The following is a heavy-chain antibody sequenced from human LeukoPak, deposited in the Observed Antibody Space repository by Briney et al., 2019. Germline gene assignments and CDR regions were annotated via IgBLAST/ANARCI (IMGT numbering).Heavy chain of an antibody. CDR2: IKQDGSEE. V-gene: IGHV3-7*01. D-gene: IGHD5-18*01. CDR3: ARDVNGYRDY. J-gene: IGHJ4*02. Sequence: PGGSLRLSCVASGFTFSTYWMTWVRLPPGKGLEWVANIKQDGSEEYYVDSVKGRFTISRDNAKSALYLQMNGLRGDDTAVYYCARDVNGYRDYWGQGTLVTVSS. CDR1: GFTFSTYW.